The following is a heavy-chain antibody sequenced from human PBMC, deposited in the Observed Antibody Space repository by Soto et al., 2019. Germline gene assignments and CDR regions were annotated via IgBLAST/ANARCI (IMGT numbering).Heavy chain of an antibody. Sequence: PGGSLRLSCAASGFTFSSYGMHWVRQAPGKGLEWVAVISYDGSNKYYADSVKGRFTISRDNSKNTLYLQMNSLRAEDTAVYYCVKFPPPTRHDLMVRGSLDAFDIWGQGTMVTVSS. CDR2: ISYDGSNK. D-gene: IGHD3-10*01. CDR1: GFTFSSYG. CDR3: VKFPPPTRHDLMVRGSLDAFDI. J-gene: IGHJ3*02. V-gene: IGHV3-30*18.